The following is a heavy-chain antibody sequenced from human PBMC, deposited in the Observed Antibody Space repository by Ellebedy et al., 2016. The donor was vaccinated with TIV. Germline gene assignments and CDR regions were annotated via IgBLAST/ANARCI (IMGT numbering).Heavy chain of an antibody. Sequence: ESLKISCAASGFTFSSYAMSWVRQAPGKGLEWIGEIIQSGTMNYNPSLKSRVTVSVDTSKNQFSLKLSSVTAADTAVYNCARHEVDILTGYFFDPFDSWGQGTLVTVSS. CDR1: GFTFSSYA. CDR2: IIQSGTM. D-gene: IGHD3-9*01. V-gene: IGHV4-34*12. J-gene: IGHJ4*02. CDR3: ARHEVDILTGYFFDPFDS.